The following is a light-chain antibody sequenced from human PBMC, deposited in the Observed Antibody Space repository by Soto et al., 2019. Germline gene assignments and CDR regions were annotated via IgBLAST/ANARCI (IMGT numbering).Light chain of an antibody. J-gene: IGKJ3*01. Sequence: EIVMTQSPATLSVSPGERATLSCRASQSVSGTYLAWYQQTPGQAPRLLIYGASSRATGIPDRFSGSGSGTDFTLTISRLEPEDFTVYYCQQYGTLPTTFGPGTRWIS. CDR3: QQYGTLPTT. CDR1: QSVSGTY. CDR2: GAS. V-gene: IGKV3-20*01.